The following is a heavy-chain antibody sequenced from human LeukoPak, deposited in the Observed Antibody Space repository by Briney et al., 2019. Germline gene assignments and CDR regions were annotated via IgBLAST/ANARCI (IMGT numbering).Heavy chain of an antibody. D-gene: IGHD3-3*01. J-gene: IGHJ5*02. Sequence: PWETLSLTCSVSGYSFSSGYYWGWVRQPRGEGLEWIASIHHSGSTYYNPSLKSPVTMSIDTSQHPCSVKLTSVTAADTAVYYCARDGRIRFPGTNWFAPWGQGTLFTASS. CDR2: IHHSGST. V-gene: IGHV4-38-2*02. CDR3: ARDGRIRFPGTNWFAP. CDR1: GYSFSSGYY.